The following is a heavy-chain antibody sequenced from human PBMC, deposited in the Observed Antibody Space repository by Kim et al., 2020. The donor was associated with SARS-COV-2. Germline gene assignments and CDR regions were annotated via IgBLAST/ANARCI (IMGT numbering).Heavy chain of an antibody. J-gene: IGHJ5*02. CDR3: ARGQPLAAADNLVANWFDP. CDR2: INPNSGGT. Sequence: ASVKVSCKASGYTFTGYYMHWVRQAPGQGLEWMGWINPNSGGTNYAQKFQGRVTMTRDTSISTAYMELSRLRSDDTAVYYCARGQPLAAADNLVANWFDPWGQGTLVTVSS. V-gene: IGHV1-2*02. D-gene: IGHD6-13*01. CDR1: GYTFTGYY.